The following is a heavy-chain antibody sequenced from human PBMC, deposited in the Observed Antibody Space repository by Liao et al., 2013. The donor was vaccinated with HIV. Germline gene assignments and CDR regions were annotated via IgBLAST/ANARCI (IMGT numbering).Heavy chain of an antibody. V-gene: IGHV4-39*07. Sequence: QVRLHESGPGLVKTSETLSLKCTVSSGSISKSPYYWGWIRQPPGKGLEWIGSIYHSGTTYYNPSLKSRVTISVDTSKNQFSLEVKSVTAADAAVYYCATQLDYDAFDIWGQGTMVTVSS. CDR1: SGSISKSPYY. D-gene: IGHD1-1*01. CDR3: ATQLDYDAFDI. CDR2: IYHSGTT. J-gene: IGHJ3*02.